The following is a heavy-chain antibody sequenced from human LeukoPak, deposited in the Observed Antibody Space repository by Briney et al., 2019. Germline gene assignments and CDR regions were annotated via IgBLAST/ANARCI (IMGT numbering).Heavy chain of an antibody. Sequence: ASVKVSCKASGYTFTSYDINWVRQATGQGLEWMGWMNPNSGNTGYAQKFQGRVTMTRNTSISTAYMELSSLRSEGTAVYYCARVFNNRYNWNYGYWGQGALVTVSS. CDR2: MNPNSGNT. V-gene: IGHV1-8*01. CDR1: GYTFTSYD. J-gene: IGHJ4*02. CDR3: ARVFNNRYNWNYGY. D-gene: IGHD1-7*01.